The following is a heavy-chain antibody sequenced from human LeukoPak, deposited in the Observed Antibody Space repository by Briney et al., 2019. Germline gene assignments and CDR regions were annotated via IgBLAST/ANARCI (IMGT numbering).Heavy chain of an antibody. Sequence: GGSLRLSCAASGFTFSSHSMNWVRQAPGKGLEWVSYISSSSSTIYYADSVKGRFTISRDNAKNSLYLQMSSLRAEDTAVYYCARGAYYYEDWGQGTLVTVSS. CDR3: ARGAYYYED. V-gene: IGHV3-48*01. CDR1: GFTFSSHS. J-gene: IGHJ4*02. D-gene: IGHD3-22*01. CDR2: ISSSSSTI.